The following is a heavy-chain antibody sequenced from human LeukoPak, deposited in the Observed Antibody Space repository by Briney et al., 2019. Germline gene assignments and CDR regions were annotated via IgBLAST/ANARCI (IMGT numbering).Heavy chain of an antibody. D-gene: IGHD2-15*01. Sequence: GGSLRLSCAASGFTFSSYWMHWVRQAPGKGLVWVSRINADGSVSGYADSVKGRFTVSRDNAKNTLYLQMNSLRAEDTAVYYCARDYYSAGDYWGQGTLVTVSS. CDR1: GFTFSSYW. CDR3: ARDYYSAGDY. CDR2: INADGSVS. V-gene: IGHV3-74*01. J-gene: IGHJ4*02.